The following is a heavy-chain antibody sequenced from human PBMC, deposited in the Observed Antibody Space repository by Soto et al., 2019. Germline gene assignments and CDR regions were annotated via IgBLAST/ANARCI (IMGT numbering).Heavy chain of an antibody. V-gene: IGHV4-30-4*02. D-gene: IGHD4-17*01. CDR3: ARTTAVPNTLRSRYFFDY. J-gene: IGHJ4*02. Sequence: SETLSLTCTVSGGSISSGDYYWSWIHQPPGKGLEWIGYIYYSGSTYYNPSLKSRVTISVDTSKNQFSLKLSSVTTADTALYYCARTTAVPNTLRSRYFFDYWGQGTLVTVSS. CDR1: GGSISSGDYY. CDR2: IYYSGST.